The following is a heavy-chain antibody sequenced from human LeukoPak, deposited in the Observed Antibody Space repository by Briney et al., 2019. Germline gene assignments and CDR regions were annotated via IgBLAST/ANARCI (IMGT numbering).Heavy chain of an antibody. J-gene: IGHJ4*02. CDR2: INPNSGGT. D-gene: IGHD5-12*01. Sequence: SVKVSCKASGYTFTGYYMHWVRQAPGQGLEWMGWINPNSGGTNYAQKFQGRVTMTRDTSISTAYMELSRLRSDDTAVYYCARAGGYSGYDPFDYWGQGTLVTVSS. CDR3: ARAGGYSGYDPFDY. V-gene: IGHV1-2*02. CDR1: GYTFTGYY.